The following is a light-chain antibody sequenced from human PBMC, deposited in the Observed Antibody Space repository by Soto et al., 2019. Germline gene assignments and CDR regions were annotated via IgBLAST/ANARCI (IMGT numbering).Light chain of an antibody. CDR1: SSDVGSYNL. CDR2: EGS. CDR3: CSYANSGTL. V-gene: IGLV2-23*01. J-gene: IGLJ1*01. Sequence: QSALTQPASVSGSPGQSITISCTGTSSDVGSYNLVSWYQQHPGKAPKLMIYEGSKRPSGISDRFSGSKSGNTASLTISGLQAEDEAVFYCCSYANSGTLFGTGTKVTVL.